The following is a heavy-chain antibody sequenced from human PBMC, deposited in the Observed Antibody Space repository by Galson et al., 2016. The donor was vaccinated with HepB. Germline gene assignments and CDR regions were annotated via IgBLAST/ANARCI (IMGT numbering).Heavy chain of an antibody. CDR3: ARRVEGAFDF. Sequence: SLRLSCAASGFNFRDFSMGWVRQAPGKGLECVAAMNSGATSIYHANSVRGRFSVSRDDSKSTLNLQIDSLRVEDKAIYYCARRVEGAFDFWGQGTMVTVPP. J-gene: IGHJ3*01. V-gene: IGHV3-23*01. CDR2: MNSGATSI. CDR1: GFNFRDFS. D-gene: IGHD5-24*01.